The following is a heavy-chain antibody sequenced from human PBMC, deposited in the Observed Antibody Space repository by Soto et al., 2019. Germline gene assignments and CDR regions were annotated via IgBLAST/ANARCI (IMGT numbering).Heavy chain of an antibody. D-gene: IGHD3-10*01. J-gene: IGHJ4*02. Sequence: QVQLVQSGAEVKKPGASVKVSCKASGYTFTSYYMHWVRQAPGQGLEWMGIINPSGGSTRYAQKFQGRVTMTRDTSTSTVYMELSSLRSEDTAVYYCARDQGSYYGSGSGGYWGQGTLVTVSS. CDR1: GYTFTSYY. V-gene: IGHV1-46*01. CDR3: ARDQGSYYGSGSGGY. CDR2: INPSGGST.